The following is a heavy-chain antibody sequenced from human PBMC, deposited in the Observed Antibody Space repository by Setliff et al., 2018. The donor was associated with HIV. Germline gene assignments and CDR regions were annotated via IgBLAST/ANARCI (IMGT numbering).Heavy chain of an antibody. Sequence: ASVKVSCMASGYTLSDYYMHWVRQAPGQGLEWMGRINPNNGGTNYAQKFQGRVTMTRDMSVSTAYMELSRLRSDDAAIYYCLRRATAAEVFDYWGQGTLVTVS. CDR1: GYTLSDYY. D-gene: IGHD6-13*01. CDR2: INPNNGGT. CDR3: LRRATAAEVFDY. V-gene: IGHV1-2*06. J-gene: IGHJ4*02.